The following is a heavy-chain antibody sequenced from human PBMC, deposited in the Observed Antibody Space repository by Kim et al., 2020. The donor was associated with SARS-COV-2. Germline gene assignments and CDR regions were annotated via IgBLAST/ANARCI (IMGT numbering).Heavy chain of an antibody. J-gene: IGHJ3*02. D-gene: IGHD6-19*01. Sequence: GGSLRLSCVASGFTFSSYTMNWVRQASGKGLEWVAGISSGADRYATVYAVSVRNSFTISSYNTTNTPYMRMHRLKTKDTSVYFCTRVNPIPGGWYDASV. CDR1: GFTFSSYT. V-gene: IGHV3-73*01. CDR2: ISSGADRYAT. CDR3: TRVNPIPGGWYDASV.